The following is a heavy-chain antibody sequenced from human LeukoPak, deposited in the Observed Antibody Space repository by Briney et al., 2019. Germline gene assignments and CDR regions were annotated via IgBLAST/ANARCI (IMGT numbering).Heavy chain of an antibody. CDR1: GFTFSSYG. V-gene: IGHV3-21*01. Sequence: PGGSLRLSCAASGFTFSSYGMHWVRQAPGKGLEWVSSISSSSSYIYYADSVKGRFTISRDNAKNSLYLQMNSLRAEDTAVYYCARDGEAAGYYMDVWGKGTTVTVSS. CDR3: ARDGEAAGYYMDV. CDR2: ISSSSSYI. D-gene: IGHD6-13*01. J-gene: IGHJ6*03.